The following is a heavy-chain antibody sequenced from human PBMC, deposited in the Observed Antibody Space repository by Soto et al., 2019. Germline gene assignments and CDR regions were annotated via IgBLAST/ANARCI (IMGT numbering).Heavy chain of an antibody. CDR2: ISYDGSNK. CDR3: AGPSVTYYYYGMDV. CDR1: GFTFSSYG. V-gene: IGHV3-30*03. J-gene: IGHJ6*02. Sequence: QVQLVESGGGVVQPGRSLRLSCAASGFTFSSYGMHWVRQAPGKGLEWVAVISYDGSNKYYADSVKGRFTISRDNSKNPLYLQMNSLRAEYTAGYYCAGPSVTYYYYGMDVWGQGTTVTVSS.